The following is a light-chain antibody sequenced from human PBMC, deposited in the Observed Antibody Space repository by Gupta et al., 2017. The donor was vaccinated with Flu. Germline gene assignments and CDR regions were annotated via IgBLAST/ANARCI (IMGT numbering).Light chain of an antibody. CDR1: NIGSKS. J-gene: IGLJ2*01. Sequence: SSVLTPPPSVSVDPGQTAKITCGGNNIGSKSVHWYQQKPGQAPVLVVYDDSVRPSGIPERFSGSNSGNTATLTITRVEAGDEADYYCQVWDSSSDHVVFGGGTKLTVL. CDR3: QVWDSSSDHVV. CDR2: DDS. V-gene: IGLV3-21*02.